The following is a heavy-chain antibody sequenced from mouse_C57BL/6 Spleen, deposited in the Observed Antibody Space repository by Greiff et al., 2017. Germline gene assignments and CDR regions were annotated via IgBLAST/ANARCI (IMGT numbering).Heavy chain of an antibody. V-gene: IGHV1-39*01. CDR1: GYSFTDYN. CDR3: ARSNFTMIKLYGYAMDY. Sequence: VQLQQSGPELVKPGASVKISCKASGYSFTDYNMNWVKQSNGKSLEWIGVINPNYGTTSYNQKFKGKATLTVDQSSSTAYMQLNSLTSEDSAVYYCARSNFTMIKLYGYAMDYWGQGTSVTVSS. J-gene: IGHJ4*01. D-gene: IGHD2-4*01. CDR2: INPNYGTT.